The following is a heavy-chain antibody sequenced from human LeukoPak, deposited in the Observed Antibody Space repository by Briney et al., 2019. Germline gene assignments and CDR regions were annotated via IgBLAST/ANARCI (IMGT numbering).Heavy chain of an antibody. Sequence: GGSLRLSXAASGFTFDDYGMSWVRQAPGKGLEWVSGINWNGGSIDYAGSVKGRFTISRDDAKNSLYLQMSSLRAEDTALYYCARGYCSGGSCRRMDYWGQGTLVTVSS. D-gene: IGHD2-15*01. J-gene: IGHJ4*02. V-gene: IGHV3-20*04. CDR1: GFTFDDYG. CDR2: INWNGGSI. CDR3: ARGYCSGGSCRRMDY.